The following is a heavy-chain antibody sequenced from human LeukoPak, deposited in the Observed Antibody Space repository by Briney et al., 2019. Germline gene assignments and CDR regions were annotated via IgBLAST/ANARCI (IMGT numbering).Heavy chain of an antibody. Sequence: GASVKVSCKASGYTFTDYFMHWVRQAPGQGLEWMGWINPNSGGTNYAQKFQGRVTMTRDTSISTAYMELSRLRSDDTAVYYCARVMYSCSSTSCSNYYYYGMDVWGQGTTVTVSS. J-gene: IGHJ6*02. CDR1: GYTFTDYF. CDR3: ARVMYSCSSTSCSNYYYYGMDV. D-gene: IGHD2-2*01. CDR2: INPNSGGT. V-gene: IGHV1-2*02.